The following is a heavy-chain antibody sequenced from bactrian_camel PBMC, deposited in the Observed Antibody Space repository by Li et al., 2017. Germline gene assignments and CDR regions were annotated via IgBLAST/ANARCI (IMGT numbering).Heavy chain of an antibody. Sequence: QLVESGGALMQPGGSLTLSCTASGFTFENWYMAWVRQAPGKGLEWVSSILSDGSKLFYTDNVKGRFTISRDNAKNTLYLQMNNLKPEDTAVYYCVRDPWVEDPFDDWGLGTQVTV. CDR1: GFTFENWY. D-gene: IGHD1*01. V-gene: IGHV3S5*01. J-gene: IGHJ4*01. CDR2: ILSDGSKL. CDR3: VRDPWVEDPFDD.